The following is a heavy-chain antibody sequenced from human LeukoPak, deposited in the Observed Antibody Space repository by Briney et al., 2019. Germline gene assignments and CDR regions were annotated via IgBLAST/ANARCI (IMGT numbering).Heavy chain of an antibody. CDR1: GFTFSSYA. D-gene: IGHD3-16*01. Sequence: GGSLRLSCAASGFTFSSYAMHWVRQAPGKGLEWVAVISYDGSNKYYADSVKGRFTISRDNSKNTLYLQMNSLRAEDTAVYYCAKDGGMVPGDYYYMDVWGKGTTVTISS. CDR2: ISYDGSNK. CDR3: AKDGGMVPGDYYYMDV. V-gene: IGHV3-30-3*02. J-gene: IGHJ6*03.